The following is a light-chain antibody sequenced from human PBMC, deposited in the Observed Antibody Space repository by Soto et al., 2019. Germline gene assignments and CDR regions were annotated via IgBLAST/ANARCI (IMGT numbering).Light chain of an antibody. CDR2: DAS. Sequence: EIVLTQSPATLSLSPGERATLSCRASQSVSSYLAWYQQKPGQAPRLLIYDASNRATGIPARFSGSGSGTVYTLTISSLEPEDFAVYYCKQGSNWPPLFTFGPGTKVVIK. CDR3: KQGSNWPPLFT. J-gene: IGKJ3*01. V-gene: IGKV3-11*01. CDR1: QSVSSY.